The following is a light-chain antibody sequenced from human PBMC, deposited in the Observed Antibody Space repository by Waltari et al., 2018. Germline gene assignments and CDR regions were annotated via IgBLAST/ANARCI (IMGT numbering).Light chain of an antibody. CDR2: DVS. Sequence: QSALTQPRSVSGSPGQSVTLSCTGTSSDVVGYNYVSWYQQHPGKAPKLMIYDVSKRPSGVPDRFSGSKSGNTASLTISGLQAEDEADYYCCSYAGSLVFGGGTKLTVL. CDR3: CSYAGSLV. J-gene: IGLJ2*01. CDR1: SSDVVGYNY. V-gene: IGLV2-11*01.